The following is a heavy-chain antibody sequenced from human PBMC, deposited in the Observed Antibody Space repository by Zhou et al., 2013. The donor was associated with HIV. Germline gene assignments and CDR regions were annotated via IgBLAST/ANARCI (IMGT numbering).Heavy chain of an antibody. J-gene: IGHJ4*02. D-gene: IGHD2-8*01. CDR2: INPNNGGT. CDR3: ARDDGGYCVHGVCYLIDY. CDR1: GYTFTGYY. V-gene: IGHV1-2*02. Sequence: QVQLVQSGAEVKKPGASVKVSCKASGYTFTGYYIHWVRQAPGRGLEWMGWINPNNGGTNYAQKFQGRVTMTRDTSIRAAYMDLKSLRSDDTAVYYCARDDGGYCVHGVCYLIDYWGQGTLVTVSS.